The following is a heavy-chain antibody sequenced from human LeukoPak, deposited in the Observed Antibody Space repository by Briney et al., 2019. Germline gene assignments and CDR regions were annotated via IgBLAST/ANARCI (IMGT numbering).Heavy chain of an antibody. CDR1: GFTFSSYA. D-gene: IGHD3-22*01. CDR3: VRQTEYYYDSSGYYYFDY. Sequence: GGSLRLSCAASGFTFSSYAMHWVRQAPGKGLEWVAVISYDGSNKYYADSVKGRFTISRDNSKNTLYLQMNSLRAEDTAVYYCVRQTEYYYDSSGYYYFDYWGQGTLVTVSS. J-gene: IGHJ4*02. V-gene: IGHV3-30*04. CDR2: ISYDGSNK.